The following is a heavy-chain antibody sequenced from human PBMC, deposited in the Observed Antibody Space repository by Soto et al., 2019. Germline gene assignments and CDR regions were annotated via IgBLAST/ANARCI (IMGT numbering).Heavy chain of an antibody. J-gene: IGHJ6*03. V-gene: IGHV3-13*01. CDR1: GFTFSSYD. CDR2: IGTAGDT. CDR3: ARGGSAPQSYYYYYYMDV. D-gene: IGHD1-26*01. Sequence: GSLRLSCAASGFTFSSYDMHWVRQATGKGLEWVSAIGTAGDTYYPGSVKGRFTISRENAKNSLYLQMNSLRAGDKAVYYCARGGSAPQSYYYYYYMDVGGKGTTVTVS.